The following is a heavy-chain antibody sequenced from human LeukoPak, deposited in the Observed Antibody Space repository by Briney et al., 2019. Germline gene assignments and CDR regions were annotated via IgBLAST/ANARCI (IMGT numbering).Heavy chain of an antibody. J-gene: IGHJ6*02. CDR2: IRYDGSNK. V-gene: IGHV3-30*02. CDR1: GFTFSSYG. Sequence: GGSLRLSCAASGFTFSSYGMHWVRQAPGKGLEWVAFIRYDGSNKYYADSVKGRFTISRDNSKNTLYLQMNSLRAEDTAVYYCARQYYYYYGMDVWGQGTTVTVSS. CDR3: ARQYYYYYGMDV.